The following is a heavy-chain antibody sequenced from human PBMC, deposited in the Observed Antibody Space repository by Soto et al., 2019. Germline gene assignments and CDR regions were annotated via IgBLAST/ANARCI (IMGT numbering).Heavy chain of an antibody. CDR2: INPNSGGT. D-gene: IGHD6-19*01. V-gene: IGHV1-2*04. CDR3: ARAVAVAADFDY. J-gene: IGHJ4*02. CDR1: GYTFTGYY. Sequence: GASVKVSCKASGYTFTGYYMHWVRQAPGQGLEWMGWINPNSGGTNYAQKFQGWVTMTRDTSASTAYMELSSLRSEDTAVYYCARAVAVAADFDYWGQGTLVTVSS.